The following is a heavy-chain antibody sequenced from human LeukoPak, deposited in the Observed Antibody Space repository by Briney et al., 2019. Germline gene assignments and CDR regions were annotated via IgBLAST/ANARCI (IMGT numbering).Heavy chain of an antibody. V-gene: IGHV2-26*01. Sequence: ASGPTLVHPTGTLTLTCTVSGFSLSNARMGVSWIRQPPGKALEWLAHIFSNDEKSYSTSLKSRLTISKDTSKSQLVLTMTNMDPVDTATYYCARSTYYYDSSGSINRDRFDYGGQGTLVTASS. CDR1: GFSLSNARMG. CDR2: IFSNDEK. D-gene: IGHD3-22*01. J-gene: IGHJ4*02. CDR3: ARSTYYYDSSGSINRDRFDY.